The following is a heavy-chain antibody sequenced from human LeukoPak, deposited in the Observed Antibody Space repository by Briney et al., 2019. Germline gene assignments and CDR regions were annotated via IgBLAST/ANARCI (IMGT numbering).Heavy chain of an antibody. CDR2: IYYSGST. CDR3: ATDCSGSSCYPAGFDY. D-gene: IGHD2-15*01. CDR1: GGSISSYY. V-gene: IGHV4-59*12. J-gene: IGHJ4*02. Sequence: PSETLSLTCTVSGGSISSYYWSWIRQPPGKGLEWIGYIYYSGSTNYNPSVKSRVTMSVDTSKNQFSLKLSSVTAADTAVYYCATDCSGSSCYPAGFDYWGQGILVTVSS.